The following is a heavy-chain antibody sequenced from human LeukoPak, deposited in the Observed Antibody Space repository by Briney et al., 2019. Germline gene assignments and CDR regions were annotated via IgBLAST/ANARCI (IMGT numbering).Heavy chain of an antibody. CDR1: GFTFSSYG. CDR2: ISYDGSNK. Sequence: PGRSLRLSCAASGFTFSSYGMHWVRQAPGKGLEWVAVISYDGSNKYYADSVKGRFTISRDNSKNTLYLQMSSLRAEDTAVYYCVKGSCTGWYGHWGPGILVTVSS. V-gene: IGHV3-30*18. D-gene: IGHD6-19*01. CDR3: VKGSCTGWYGH. J-gene: IGHJ4*02.